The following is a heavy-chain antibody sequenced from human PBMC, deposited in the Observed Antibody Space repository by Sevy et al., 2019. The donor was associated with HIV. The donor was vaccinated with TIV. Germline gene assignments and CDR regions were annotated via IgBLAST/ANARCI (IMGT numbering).Heavy chain of an antibody. J-gene: IGHJ3*02. V-gene: IGHV3-53*01. CDR3: AGAEPLTGYAFDI. Sequence: GGSLRLSCAASGFTVSSNYMSWVRQAPGKGLEWVSVIYSGGSTYYADSVKGRFTISRDNSKNTLYLQMNSLGAEETAVYYCAGAEPLTGYAFDIWGQGTMVTVSS. CDR2: IYSGGST. CDR1: GFTVSSNY. D-gene: IGHD3-9*01.